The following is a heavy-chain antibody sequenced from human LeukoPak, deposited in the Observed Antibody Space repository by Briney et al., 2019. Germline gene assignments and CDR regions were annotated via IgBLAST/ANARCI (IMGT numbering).Heavy chain of an antibody. CDR2: MNPNSGNT. D-gene: IGHD6-19*01. Sequence: ASVKVSCKASGYTFTSYDINWVRQATGQGLEWMGWMNPNSGNTGYAQKFQGRVTMTRNTSISTAYMELSSLRSEDTAVYYCARDQGSGWYFDYWGQGTLVTVSS. J-gene: IGHJ4*02. V-gene: IGHV1-8*01. CDR3: ARDQGSGWYFDY. CDR1: GYTFTSYD.